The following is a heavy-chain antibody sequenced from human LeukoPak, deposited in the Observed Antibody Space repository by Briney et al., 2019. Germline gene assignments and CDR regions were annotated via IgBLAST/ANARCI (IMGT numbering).Heavy chain of an antibody. CDR3: TTPSDILTGSDY. CDR2: IKSKTDGGTT. CDR1: GFTFSNAW. D-gene: IGHD3-9*01. V-gene: IGHV3-15*01. Sequence: PGGSLRLSCAASGFTFSNAWMSWVRQAQGKGMEWVGRIKSKTDGGTTDYAAPVKGRFTISRDDSKNTLYLQMNSLKTEDTAVYYCTTPSDILTGSDYWGQGTLVTVSS. J-gene: IGHJ4*02.